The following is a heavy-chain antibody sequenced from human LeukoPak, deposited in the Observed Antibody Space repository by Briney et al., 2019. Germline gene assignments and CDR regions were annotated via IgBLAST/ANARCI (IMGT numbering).Heavy chain of an antibody. CDR2: SDPEDGET. V-gene: IGHV1-24*01. Sequence: GASVKVSCKVSGSTLSDLSIHWVRQAPGKGLEYVGGSDPEDGETFHAQNSQGRITMTEDTSIDTAYMELSSLRSEDTAVYYCVTDRARLFWYFDLWGRGTLVTVSS. D-gene: IGHD2-21*02. CDR3: VTDRARLFWYFDL. CDR1: GSTLSDLS. J-gene: IGHJ2*01.